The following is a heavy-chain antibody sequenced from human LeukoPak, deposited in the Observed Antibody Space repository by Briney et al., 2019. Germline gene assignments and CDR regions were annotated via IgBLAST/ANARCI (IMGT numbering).Heavy chain of an antibody. Sequence: GASVKVSCKASGYTFTSYGISWVRQAPGQGLEWMGWISAYNGNTNYAQKLQGRVTITWDTSASTAYMELSSLRSEDMAVYYCAREGSSTSLDYWGQGTLVTVSS. CDR2: ISAYNGNT. J-gene: IGHJ4*02. V-gene: IGHV1-18*03. CDR1: GYTFTSYG. CDR3: AREGSSTSLDY. D-gene: IGHD6-13*01.